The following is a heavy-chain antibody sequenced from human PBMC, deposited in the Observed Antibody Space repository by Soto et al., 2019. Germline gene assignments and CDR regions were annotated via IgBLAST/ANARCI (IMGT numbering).Heavy chain of an antibody. CDR2: SSSSSSTI. Sequence: GGSLRLSCVASGFTFSSYSMNWVRQAPGKGLEWLSFSSSSSSTIDYAGSVKGRFTISRDNAKNSLYLQMNSLRDEDTAVYYCARDRAGRTRWFDPWGQGTLVTVSS. D-gene: IGHD6-19*01. J-gene: IGHJ5*02. V-gene: IGHV3-48*02. CDR3: ARDRAGRTRWFDP. CDR1: GFTFSSYS.